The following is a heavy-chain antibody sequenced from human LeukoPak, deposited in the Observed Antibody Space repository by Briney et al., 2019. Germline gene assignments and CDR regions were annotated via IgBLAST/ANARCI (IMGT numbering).Heavy chain of an antibody. V-gene: IGHV3-48*04. D-gene: IGHD4-23*01. CDR1: GFTFSSYS. CDR3: ARDVTYYGGDWFAP. Sequence: PGVSLRLSCAASGFTFSSYSMNWVRQAPGKGLEWVSYISSTTSTIYYADSVKGRFTISRDNAQNSLYLQMNSLRAEDTAVYYCARDVTYYGGDWFAPWGQGTLVTVSS. CDR2: ISSTTSTI. J-gene: IGHJ5*02.